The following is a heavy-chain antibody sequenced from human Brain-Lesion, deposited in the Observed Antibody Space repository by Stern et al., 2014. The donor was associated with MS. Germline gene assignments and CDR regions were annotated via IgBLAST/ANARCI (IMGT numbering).Heavy chain of an antibody. CDR2: IYTADSDT. V-gene: IGHV5-51*01. J-gene: IGHJ3*02. CDR1: GYRFDNYW. Sequence: EVQLVESGAEVKKPGESLKISCKGSGYRFDNYWIGWVRQKPGKGLEWMGIIYTADSDTSYGPSLQGQVTISADKSISTVYLQWSSLKASDTAMYYCARTYSSGWYGGHAFDIWGQGTMVTVSS. D-gene: IGHD6-19*01. CDR3: ARTYSSGWYGGHAFDI.